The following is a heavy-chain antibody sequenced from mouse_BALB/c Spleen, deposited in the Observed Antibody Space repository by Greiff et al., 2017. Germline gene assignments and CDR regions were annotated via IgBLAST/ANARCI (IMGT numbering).Heavy chain of an antibody. CDR3: AREGAFGFAY. CDR1: GYSFTGYN. J-gene: IGHJ3*01. V-gene: IGHV1S135*01. Sequence: EVQGVESGPELGKPGASVKISCKASGYSFTGYNMYWVKQSHRKSLEWIGYIDPYNGGTSYNQKSKGKATLTVDKSSSTAYMHLNSLTSEDSAIYYCAREGAFGFAYWGQGTLVTVSA. CDR2: IDPYNGGT.